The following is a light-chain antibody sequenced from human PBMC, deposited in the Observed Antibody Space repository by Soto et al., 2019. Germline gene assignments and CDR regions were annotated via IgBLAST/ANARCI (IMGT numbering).Light chain of an antibody. J-gene: IGLJ1*01. CDR2: DNN. V-gene: IGLV1-51*01. CDR3: ATWDSSLSAAA. Sequence: QSVLTQPPSVSAAPGQKVTISCSGIYSNIGNNYVSWYQPLPGTAPKLLIYDNNNRPSGIPDRFSGSKSGTSATLAITGLQTGDEADYYCATWDSSLSAAAFGPGTKLTVL. CDR1: YSNIGNNY.